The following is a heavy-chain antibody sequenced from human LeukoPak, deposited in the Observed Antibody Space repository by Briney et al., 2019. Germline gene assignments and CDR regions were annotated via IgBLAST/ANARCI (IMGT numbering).Heavy chain of an antibody. CDR2: ISDSGGST. V-gene: IGHV3-23*01. J-gene: IGHJ4*02. CDR3: ARDSCSLTMCFGFFDN. D-gene: IGHD2-2*01. Sequence: GGTLRLSCAASGFTYSSYGMTWVRQAPGKGLEWVSGISDSGGSTYYADSVKGRFTISRDTSKNALYLQMNSLKAEDTAVYYCARDSCSLTMCFGFFDNWGQGSLVSVSS. CDR1: GFTYSSYG.